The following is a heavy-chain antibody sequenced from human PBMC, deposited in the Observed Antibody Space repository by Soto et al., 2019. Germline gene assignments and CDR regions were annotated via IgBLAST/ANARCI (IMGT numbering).Heavy chain of an antibody. CDR2: IYYSGST. CDR1: GGSISSSSYY. D-gene: IGHD3-10*01. J-gene: IGHJ4*02. CDR3: ARKYGSGSYYQWYYFDY. Sequence: ETLSLTCTVSGGSISSSSYYWGWIRQPPGKGLEWIGSIYYSGSTYYNPSLKSRVTISVDTSKNQFSLNLNSVTAADTAVYYCARKYGSGSYYQWYYFDYWAQGTLVTVYS. V-gene: IGHV4-39*01.